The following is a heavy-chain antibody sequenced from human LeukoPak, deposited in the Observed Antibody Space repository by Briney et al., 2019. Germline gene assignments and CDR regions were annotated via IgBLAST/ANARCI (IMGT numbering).Heavy chain of an antibody. CDR3: AKDLNGWNGVGGWFDP. V-gene: IGHV3-23*01. Sequence: PGGSLRLSCAASGVTLCSYAMRWVRHTPGEGLEWVSTISGSGGGTYYADSVKGRFTLSRDNSKNTLYLQMYSLRAEPTAVYYFAKDLNGWNGVGGWFDPWGQGTLVTVSS. J-gene: IGHJ5*02. CDR2: ISGSGGGT. D-gene: IGHD1-1*01. CDR1: GVTLCSYA.